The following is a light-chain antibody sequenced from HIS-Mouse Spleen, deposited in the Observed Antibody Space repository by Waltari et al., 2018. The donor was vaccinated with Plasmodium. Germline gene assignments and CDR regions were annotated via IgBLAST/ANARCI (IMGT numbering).Light chain of an antibody. J-gene: IGLJ2*01. V-gene: IGLV3-21*03. CDR3: QVWDSSSDHPDVV. CDR1: NIGSKS. CDR2: DDS. Sequence: SYVLTQPPSVSVAPGKTARITCGGNNIGSKSVHWYQQKPGQAPVLVVYDDSDRPSGIPGGFRGSNAGNTATLTISRVEAGDEADYYCQVWDSSSDHPDVVFGGGTKLTVL.